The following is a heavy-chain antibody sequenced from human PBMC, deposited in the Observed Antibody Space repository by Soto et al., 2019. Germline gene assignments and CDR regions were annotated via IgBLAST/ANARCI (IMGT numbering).Heavy chain of an antibody. J-gene: IGHJ6*02. CDR2: IYYSGST. Sequence: SETLSLTCTVSGGSVSSGSYYWSWIRQPPGKGLEWIGYIYYSGSTNYNPSLKSRVTISVDTSKNQFSLKLSSVTAADTAVYYCARSLVVPAARDRYYYYGMDVWGQGTTVTVSS. V-gene: IGHV4-61*01. D-gene: IGHD2-2*01. CDR1: GGSVSSGSYY. CDR3: ARSLVVPAARDRYYYYGMDV.